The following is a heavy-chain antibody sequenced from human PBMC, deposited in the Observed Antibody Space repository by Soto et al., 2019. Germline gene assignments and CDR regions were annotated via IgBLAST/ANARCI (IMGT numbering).Heavy chain of an antibody. CDR1: GFTFSSYA. V-gene: IGHV3-23*01. CDR3: AKGQRPSYAMDV. CDR2: ISGSGGTT. Sequence: GGSLRLSCAASGFTFSSYAMKWVRQAPGKGLEWVSDISGSGGTTYYADYVKGRFTISRDNSKNTLYLQMNSLRAEDTAVYYCAKGQRPSYAMDVWGQGTTVTVSS. J-gene: IGHJ6*02.